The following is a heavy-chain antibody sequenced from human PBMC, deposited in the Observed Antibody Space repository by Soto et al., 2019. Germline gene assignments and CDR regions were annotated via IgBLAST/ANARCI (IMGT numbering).Heavy chain of an antibody. CDR1: GVTVSGKT. Sequence: PGGSLRLSCAASGVTVSGKTMYWVRQAPGKGLEWVALIAPDGSQIYYADSVRGRFTISRDNSKSTLSLQMDSLRAEDTSLYLCATDIHATWLLNSWGQGTLVTVSS. CDR3: ATDIHATWLLNS. J-gene: IGHJ1*01. CDR2: IAPDGSQI. V-gene: IGHV3-30-3*01. D-gene: IGHD2-2*02.